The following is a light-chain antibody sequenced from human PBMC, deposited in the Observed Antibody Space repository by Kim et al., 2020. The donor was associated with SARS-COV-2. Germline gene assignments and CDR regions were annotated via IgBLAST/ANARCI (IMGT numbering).Light chain of an antibody. Sequence: APGKTAGITCGGDDIGTKGVHWYQQRPGQAPVVVMYYDNDRPSGTPERISGSISGNTATLTITRVEAGDEADYYCQVWDSRSDHYVFGSGTKVTVL. J-gene: IGLJ1*01. V-gene: IGLV3-21*04. CDR1: DIGTKG. CDR3: QVWDSRSDHYV. CDR2: YDN.